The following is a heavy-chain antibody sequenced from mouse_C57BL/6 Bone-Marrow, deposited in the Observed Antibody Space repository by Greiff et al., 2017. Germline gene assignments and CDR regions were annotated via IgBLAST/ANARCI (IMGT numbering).Heavy chain of an antibody. CDR2: INSDGGST. CDR3: ARRGDYGEFAY. D-gene: IGHD1-1*01. Sequence: EVKVVESGGGLVQPGESQKLSCESNEYEFPSHDMSWVRKTPEKRLELVAAINSDGGSTYYPDTMERRFIISRDNTKKTLYLQMSSLRSEDTALYYCARRGDYGEFAYWGQGTLVTVSA. V-gene: IGHV5-2*01. J-gene: IGHJ3*01. CDR1: EYEFPSHD.